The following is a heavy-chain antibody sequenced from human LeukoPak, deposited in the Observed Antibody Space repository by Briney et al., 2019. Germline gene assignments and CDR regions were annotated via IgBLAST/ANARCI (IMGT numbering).Heavy chain of an antibody. J-gene: IGHJ4*02. D-gene: IGHD3-3*01. CDR3: ARDAYYDFWSGYYPKQLDY. CDR2: ISSSSSYI. CDR1: GFTFSSYS. V-gene: IGHV3-21*01. Sequence: GGSQRLSCAASGFTFSSYSMNWVRQAPGKGLEWVSSISSSSSYIYYADSVKGRFTISRDNAKNSLYLQMNSLRAEDTAVYYCARDAYYDFWSGYYPKQLDYWGQGTLVTVSS.